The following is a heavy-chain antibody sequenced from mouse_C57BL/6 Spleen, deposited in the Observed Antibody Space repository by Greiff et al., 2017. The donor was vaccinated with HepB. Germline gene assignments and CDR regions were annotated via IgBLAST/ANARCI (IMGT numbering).Heavy chain of an antibody. CDR3: AGYGPDWFAY. CDR1: GFNITDYY. Sequence: EVQLQQSGAELVRPGASVKLSCTASGFNITDYYMHWVKQRPEQGLEWIGRIDPEDGDTEYAPKFQGKATMTADTSSNTAYLQLSSLTSEDAAGYYWAGYGPDWFAYWGQGTLVTVSA. V-gene: IGHV14-1*01. CDR2: IDPEDGDT. J-gene: IGHJ3*01. D-gene: IGHD1-1*02.